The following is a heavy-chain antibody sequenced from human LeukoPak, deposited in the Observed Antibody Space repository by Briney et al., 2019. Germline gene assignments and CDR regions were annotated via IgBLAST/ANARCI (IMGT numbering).Heavy chain of an antibody. D-gene: IGHD6-19*01. CDR2: IYYSGST. Sequence: SETLSLTCTVPGGSISYYYWSWIRQPPGKGLEWIGYIYYSGSTNYNPSLKSRVTISVDTSKNQFSLKLSSVTAADTAAYYCARGLTAVALYFDYWGQGTLVTVSS. V-gene: IGHV4-59*12. J-gene: IGHJ4*02. CDR1: GGSISYYY. CDR3: ARGLTAVALYFDY.